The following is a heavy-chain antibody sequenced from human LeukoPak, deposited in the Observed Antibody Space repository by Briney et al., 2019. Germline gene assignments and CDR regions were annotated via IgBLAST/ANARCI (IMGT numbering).Heavy chain of an antibody. Sequence: ASVKVSCKASGYTFTNYYISWVRQATGQGLEWMGWINPIGDNTGYAQKFQGRMTLTRDTSVSTAYMELSNLRSEDTAVYYCARGAVTTAVHWHFSLWGRGTLVTVSS. D-gene: IGHD4-17*01. V-gene: IGHV1-8*01. CDR3: ARGAVTTAVHWHFSL. CDR1: GYTFTNYY. J-gene: IGHJ2*01. CDR2: INPIGDNT.